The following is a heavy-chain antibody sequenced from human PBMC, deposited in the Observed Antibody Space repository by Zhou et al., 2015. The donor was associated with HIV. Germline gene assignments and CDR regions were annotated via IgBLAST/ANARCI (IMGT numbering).Heavy chain of an antibody. CDR1: GGTFSSYA. CDR2: IIPIFGTA. Sequence: QVQLVQSGAEVKKPGSSVKVSCKASGGTFSSYAISWVRQAPGQGLEWMGGIIPIFGTANYAQKFQGRVTITADESTSTAYMELSSLRSEDTAVYYCARAFSAAIFGVVQQETNWYFDLWGRGTLVTVSS. J-gene: IGHJ2*01. D-gene: IGHD3-3*01. V-gene: IGHV1-69*01. CDR3: ARAFSAAIFGVVQQETNWYFDL.